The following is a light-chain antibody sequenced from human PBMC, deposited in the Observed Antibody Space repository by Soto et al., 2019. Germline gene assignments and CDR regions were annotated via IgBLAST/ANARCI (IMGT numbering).Light chain of an antibody. CDR3: HQYNNWPLT. J-gene: IGKJ4*01. CDR1: QSLTSS. V-gene: IGKV3-15*01. Sequence: IVMTQSPATLSVSPGERVTISCRASQSLTSSLAWYQQRPGQAPRLLIYDASTTATAIPARFSGSGSETEFTLIISSLQSEDVAVYYFHQYNNWPLTFGGGTKVEF. CDR2: DAS.